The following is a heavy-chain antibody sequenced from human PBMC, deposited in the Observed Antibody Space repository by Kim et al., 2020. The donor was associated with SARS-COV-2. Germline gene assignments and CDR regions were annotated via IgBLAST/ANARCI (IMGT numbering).Heavy chain of an antibody. CDR1: GSSFTNYW. CDR2: IDPSDSYS. J-gene: IGHJ4*02. D-gene: IGHD6-6*01. Sequence: GESLKISCKGSGSSFTNYWITWVRQVPGKGLEWMGTIDPSDSYSDYNPSFEGHVTLSADKSISTVYLQWSRLRASDTAIYYCARHFWENSASLFGDYWGQGSLVTVSS. V-gene: IGHV5-10-1*01. CDR3: ARHFWENSASLFGDY.